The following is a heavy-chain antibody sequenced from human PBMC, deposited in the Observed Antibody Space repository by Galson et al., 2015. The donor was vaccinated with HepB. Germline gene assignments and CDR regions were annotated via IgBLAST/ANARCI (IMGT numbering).Heavy chain of an antibody. J-gene: IGHJ4*02. D-gene: IGHD4-23*01. V-gene: IGHV1-46*03. CDR1: GYTFTSYY. CDR2: INPSGGST. CDR3: AIDYGGNSADY. Sequence: SCKASGYTFTSYYMHWVRQAPGQGLEWMGIINPSGGSTSYAQKFQGRVTMTRDTSTSTVYMELSSLRSEDTAVYYCAIDYGGNSADYWGQGTLVTVSS.